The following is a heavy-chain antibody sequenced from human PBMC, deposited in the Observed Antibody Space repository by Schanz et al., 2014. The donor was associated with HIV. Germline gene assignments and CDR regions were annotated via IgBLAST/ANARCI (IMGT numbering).Heavy chain of an antibody. V-gene: IGHV1-69*01. Sequence: VQLVQSGAEVKKPGSSVKVSCKASGGSFSRSAVSWVRQAPGQGLEWMGGIIPMYGTANYARKFQGRVTITADESTSTSYMELSSLRSEDTALYYCARVWADYGMDVWGQGTTVTVSS. J-gene: IGHJ6*02. D-gene: IGHD3-16*01. CDR3: ARVWADYGMDV. CDR1: GGSFSRSA. CDR2: IIPMYGTA.